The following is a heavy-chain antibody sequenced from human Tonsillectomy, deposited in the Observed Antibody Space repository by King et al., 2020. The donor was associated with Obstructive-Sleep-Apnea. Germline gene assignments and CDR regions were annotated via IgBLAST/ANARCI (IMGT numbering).Heavy chain of an antibody. D-gene: IGHD3-3*01. V-gene: IGHV4-59*08. CDR1: NGSISSYY. Sequence: QLQESGPGLVKPSETLSLTCNVANGSISSYYWSWIRQHPGKGLEWIGYIYYSGSTNYNPSLKSRVTISVDTSKNQFSLKLSSVTAADTAVYYCGRLEKSFWYGMDVWGQGTTVTVSS. CDR3: GRLEKSFWYGMDV. J-gene: IGHJ6*02. CDR2: IYYSGST.